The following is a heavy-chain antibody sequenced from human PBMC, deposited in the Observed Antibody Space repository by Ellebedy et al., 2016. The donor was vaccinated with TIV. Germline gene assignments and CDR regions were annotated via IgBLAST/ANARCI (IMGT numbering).Heavy chain of an antibody. CDR2: IYYSGST. D-gene: IGHD3-3*01. Sequence: MPSETLSLTCTVSGGSISSYYWSWIRQPPGKGLEWIGYIYYSGSTNYNPSLKSRVTISVDTSKNQFSLKLSSVTAADTAVYYCARATLNFLPFDYWGQGTLVTVSS. CDR3: ARATLNFLPFDY. V-gene: IGHV4-59*01. J-gene: IGHJ4*02. CDR1: GGSISSYY.